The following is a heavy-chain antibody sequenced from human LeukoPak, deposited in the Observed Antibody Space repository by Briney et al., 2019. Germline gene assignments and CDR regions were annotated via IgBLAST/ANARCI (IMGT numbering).Heavy chain of an antibody. CDR1: GFTFSSYG. Sequence: GGSLRLSCAASGFTFSSYGMHWVRQAPGKGLEWVAVIWYDGSNKYYADSVKGRFTISRDNSKNTLYLQMNSLRAEDTAVYYCAREDRYSSSWFKTVYYYYYGMDVWGQGTTVTVSS. D-gene: IGHD6-13*01. CDR2: IWYDGSNK. J-gene: IGHJ6*02. V-gene: IGHV3-33*01. CDR3: AREDRYSSSWFKTVYYYYYGMDV.